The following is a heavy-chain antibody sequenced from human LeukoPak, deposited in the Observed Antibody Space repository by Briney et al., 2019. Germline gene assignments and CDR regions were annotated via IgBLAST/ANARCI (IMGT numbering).Heavy chain of an antibody. Sequence: GGSLTLSCASTGFTYSSYAMHWVGQAPGKGLEDVSAISSNGRSTCYGNSVKGIFTISRDNSKSTLYLQMGSLRAEDMAVCYGARAVHRGRNGHAFDIWGQGTMVTVSS. CDR1: GFTYSSYA. CDR2: ISSNGRST. J-gene: IGHJ3*02. V-gene: IGHV3-64*01. D-gene: IGHD2-8*01. CDR3: ARAVHRGRNGHAFDI.